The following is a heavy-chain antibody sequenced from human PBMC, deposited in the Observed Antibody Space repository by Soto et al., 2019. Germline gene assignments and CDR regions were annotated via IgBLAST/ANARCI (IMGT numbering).Heavy chain of an antibody. CDR3: ASGGWETPI. J-gene: IGHJ4*02. Sequence: GGSLRLSCAASGFTFSTYWMSWVRQAPGKGLEWVATINPDGREKYHVDSVKGRFTISRDNAKKSLYLQMNSLTAEDTAVYYCASGGWETPIWGQGTLVTVSS. V-gene: IGHV3-7*03. D-gene: IGHD1-26*01. CDR2: INPDGREK. CDR1: GFTFSTYW.